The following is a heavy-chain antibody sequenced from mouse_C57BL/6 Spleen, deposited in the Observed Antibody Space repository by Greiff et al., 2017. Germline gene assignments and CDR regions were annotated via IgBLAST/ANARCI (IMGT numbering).Heavy chain of an antibody. CDR3: ARWFWDSLAY. D-gene: IGHD4-1*01. J-gene: IGHJ3*01. CDR1: GYTFTDYY. V-gene: IGHV1-76*01. CDR2: IYPGSGNT. Sequence: QVQLQQSGAELVRPGASVKLSCKASGYTFTDYYINWVKQRPGQGLEWIARIYPGSGNTYYNEKFKGKATLTAEKSSSTAYMQLSSLTSEDSAVFFCARWFWDSLAYWGQGTLVTVSA.